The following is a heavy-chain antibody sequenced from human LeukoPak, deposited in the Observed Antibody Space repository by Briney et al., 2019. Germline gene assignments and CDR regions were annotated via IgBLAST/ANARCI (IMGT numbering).Heavy chain of an antibody. CDR3: ARESFSENAFDI. CDR1: GFTFSSYA. D-gene: IGHD3-10*01. CDR2: ISSNGGST. Sequence: GGSLRLSCAASGFTFSSYAMRWVRQAPGGGLEYVSAISSNGGSTYYANSVKGRLTISRDNSKNTLYLQMGSLRAEDMAVYYCARESFSENAFDIWGQGTMVTVSS. V-gene: IGHV3-64*01. J-gene: IGHJ3*02.